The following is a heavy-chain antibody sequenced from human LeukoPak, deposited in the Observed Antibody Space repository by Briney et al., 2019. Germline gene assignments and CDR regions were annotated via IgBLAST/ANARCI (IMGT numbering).Heavy chain of an antibody. J-gene: IGHJ6*03. V-gene: IGHV4-4*07. CDR3: ARTAPNYDILTGYPHYYYMDV. CDR2: IYTSGST. Sequence: SETLSLTCTVSGGSISSYYWSWIRQPAGKGLEWIGRIYTSGSTNYNPSLKSRVTMSVDTSKNQFSLKLSSVTAADTAVYYCARTAPNYDILTGYPHYYYMDVWGKGTTVTVSS. D-gene: IGHD3-9*01. CDR1: GGSISSYY.